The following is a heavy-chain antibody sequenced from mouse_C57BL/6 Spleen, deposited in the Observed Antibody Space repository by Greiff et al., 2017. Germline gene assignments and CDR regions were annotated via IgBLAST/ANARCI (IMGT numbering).Heavy chain of an antibody. Sequence: VQLQQSGAELARPGASVKLSCKASGYTFTIYGISWVKQSTGQGLEWIGEIYPRSGNTYYNEKFKGNATLTADKSSSTAYMELRSLTSEDSAVYFCAREGNYAMDYWGQGTSVTVAS. J-gene: IGHJ4*01. V-gene: IGHV1-81*01. CDR3: AREGNYAMDY. CDR2: IYPRSGNT. CDR1: GYTFTIYG.